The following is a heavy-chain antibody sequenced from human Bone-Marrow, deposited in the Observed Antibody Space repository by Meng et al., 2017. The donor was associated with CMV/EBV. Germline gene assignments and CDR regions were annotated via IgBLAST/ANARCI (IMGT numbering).Heavy chain of an antibody. D-gene: IGHD3-22*01. Sequence: GESLKISCAASGFTSSNYWMSWVRQAPGKGLEWVANIKQDGGEKYYVDSVKGRFTISRDNAKNSLYLQMNSLRAEDTAVYYCACQETYYYDSSGYYCDYWGQGTLVTVSS. CDR3: ACQETYYYDSSGYYCDY. J-gene: IGHJ4*02. V-gene: IGHV3-7*01. CDR2: IKQDGGEK. CDR1: GFTSSNYW.